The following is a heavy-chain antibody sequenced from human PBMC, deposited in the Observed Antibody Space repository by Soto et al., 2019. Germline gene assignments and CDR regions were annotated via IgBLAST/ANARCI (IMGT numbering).Heavy chain of an antibody. Sequence: PGGSLRLSCAASGFTFSSYGMHWVRQAPGKGLEWVAVISYDGSNKYYADSVKGRFTISRDNSKNTLYLQMNSLRAEDTAVYYCAKMQTHFDYWGQGTLVTVSS. CDR2: ISYDGSNK. J-gene: IGHJ4*02. CDR3: AKMQTHFDY. CDR1: GFTFSSYG. V-gene: IGHV3-30*18.